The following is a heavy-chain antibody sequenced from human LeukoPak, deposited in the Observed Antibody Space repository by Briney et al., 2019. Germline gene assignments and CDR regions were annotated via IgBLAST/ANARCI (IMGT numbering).Heavy chain of an antibody. CDR2: INHSGST. CDR1: GDSISSNKW. J-gene: IGHJ4*02. V-gene: IGHV4-4*02. CDR3: ARQLSGASHDYFDY. Sequence: KPSGTLSLTCAVSGDSISSNKWWIWVRQPPGKGLEWIGEINHSGSTNYNPSLKSRATISVDTSKNQFSLKLSSVTAADTAVYYCARQLSGASHDYFDYWGQGTLVTVSS. D-gene: IGHD3-10*01.